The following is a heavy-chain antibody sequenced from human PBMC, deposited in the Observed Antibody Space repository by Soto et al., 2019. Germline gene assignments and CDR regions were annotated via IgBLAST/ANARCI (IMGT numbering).Heavy chain of an antibody. CDR2: IWYDGSNK. V-gene: IGHV3-33*01. CDR3: ASGSSGVRFDY. CDR1: GFTFSSYG. D-gene: IGHD2-15*01. J-gene: IGHJ4*02. Sequence: QVQLVESGGGVVQPGRSLRLSCAASGFTFSSYGMHWVRQAPGTGLEWVAVIWYDGSNKYYADSVQGRFTISRDNSKKTLYLPRHSLGAEDTAVYYCASGSSGVRFDYWGQGTLVTVSS.